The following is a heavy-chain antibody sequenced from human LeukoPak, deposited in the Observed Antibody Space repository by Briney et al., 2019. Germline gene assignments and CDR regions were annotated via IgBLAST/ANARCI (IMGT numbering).Heavy chain of an antibody. Sequence: GASVKVSCKASGYTFTSYYMHWVRQAPGQGLEWMGIINPSGGSTSYAQKFQGRVTMTRDTSTSTVYMGLSSLRSEDTAVYYCARDLFGRVYYDFWSGYYDYWGQGTLVTVSS. J-gene: IGHJ4*02. CDR3: ARDLFGRVYYDFWSGYYDY. D-gene: IGHD3-3*01. CDR2: INPSGGST. CDR1: GYTFTSYY. V-gene: IGHV1-46*01.